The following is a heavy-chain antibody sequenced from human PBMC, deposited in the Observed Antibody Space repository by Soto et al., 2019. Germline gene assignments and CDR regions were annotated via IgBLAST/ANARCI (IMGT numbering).Heavy chain of an antibody. Sequence: SETLSLTCAVYGGSFSGYYWSWIRQPPGKGLEWIGEINHSGSTNYNPSLKSRVTISVDTSKNQFSLKLSSVTAADTAVYYCARGYYYGSGSYLPPDVWGQGTTVTVSS. CDR3: ARGYYYGSGSYLPPDV. D-gene: IGHD3-10*01. V-gene: IGHV4-34*01. CDR1: GGSFSGYY. J-gene: IGHJ6*02. CDR2: INHSGST.